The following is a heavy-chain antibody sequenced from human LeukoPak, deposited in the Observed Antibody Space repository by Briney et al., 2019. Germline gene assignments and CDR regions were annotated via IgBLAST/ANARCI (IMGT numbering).Heavy chain of an antibody. J-gene: IGHJ5*02. Sequence: SETLSLTCTVSGYSISSGYYWGWIRQPPGKGLEWIGSIYHSGSTYYNPSLKSRVTISVDTSKNQFSLKLSSVTAADTAVYYCAKNGQSGFSFDPWGQGTLVTVSS. CDR3: AKNGQSGFSFDP. CDR1: GYSISSGYY. CDR2: IYHSGST. V-gene: IGHV4-38-2*02. D-gene: IGHD3-3*01.